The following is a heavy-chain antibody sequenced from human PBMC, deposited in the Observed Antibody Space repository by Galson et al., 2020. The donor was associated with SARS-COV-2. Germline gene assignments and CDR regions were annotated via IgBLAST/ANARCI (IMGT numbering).Heavy chain of an antibody. D-gene: IGHD2-21*01. CDR2: LNSDGSTT. J-gene: IGHJ4*02. CDR3: ASRGVVIPGISFDN. V-gene: IGHV3-74*01. CDR1: GFTFSRFD. Sequence: GGSLRLSCVASGFTFSRFDMHWVRQAPGKGLVWVSRLNSDGSTTFYADSVMGRFTISRDNAKNTLYLQMHSLRAEDTAVYYCASRGVVIPGISFDNWGQGTLVTVSS.